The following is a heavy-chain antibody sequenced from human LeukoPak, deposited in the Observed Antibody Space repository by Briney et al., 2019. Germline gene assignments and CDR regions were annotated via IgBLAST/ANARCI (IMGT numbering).Heavy chain of an antibody. CDR2: ISWNSGSI. CDR1: GFTFDDYA. J-gene: IGHJ3*02. CDR3: AKALTTVTRDDAFDI. V-gene: IGHV3-9*01. Sequence: PGRSLRLSCAASGFTFDDYAMHWVRQAPGKGLEWVSGISWNSGSIGYADSVKGRFTISRDNAKNSLYLQMNSLRAEDTALYYCAKALTTVTRDDAFDIWGQGTMVTVSS. D-gene: IGHD4-17*01.